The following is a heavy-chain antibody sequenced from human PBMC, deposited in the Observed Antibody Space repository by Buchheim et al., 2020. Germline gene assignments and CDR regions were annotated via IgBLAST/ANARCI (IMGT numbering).Heavy chain of an antibody. D-gene: IGHD2-15*01. CDR2: INPSGGST. CDR3: AREGYCSGGSCYSRGDYYYGMDV. CDR1: GYTFTSYY. J-gene: IGHJ6*02. Sequence: QVQLVQSGAEVKKPGASVKVSCKASGYTFTSYYMHWVRQAPGQGLEWMGIINPSGGSTSYAQKFQGRVTMTRDTSTSTVYMELSSLRSEDTAVYYCAREGYCSGGSCYSRGDYYYGMDVWGQGTT. V-gene: IGHV1-46*01.